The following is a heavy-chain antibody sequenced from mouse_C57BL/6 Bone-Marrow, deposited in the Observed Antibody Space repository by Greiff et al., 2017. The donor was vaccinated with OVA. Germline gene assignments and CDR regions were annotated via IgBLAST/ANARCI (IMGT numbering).Heavy chain of an antibody. CDR1: GYTFTSYG. J-gene: IGHJ2*01. Sequence: VKLVESGAELARPGASVKLSCKASGYTFTSYGISWVKQRTGQGLEWIGEIYPRSGNTYYNEKFKGKATLTADKSSSTAYMELRSLTSEDSAVYFCARSGGYYDPYYFDYWGQGTTLTVSS. V-gene: IGHV1-81*01. CDR2: IYPRSGNT. D-gene: IGHD2-4*01. CDR3: ARSGGYYDPYYFDY.